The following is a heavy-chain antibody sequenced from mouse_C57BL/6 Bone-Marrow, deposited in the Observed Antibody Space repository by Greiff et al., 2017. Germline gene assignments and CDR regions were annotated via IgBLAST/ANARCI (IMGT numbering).Heavy chain of an antibody. CDR1: GYAFSSSW. CDR3: ARSVYYSNYLFDD. CDR2: IYPGDGDT. Sequence: QVQLQQSGPELVKPGASVKISCKASGYAFSSSWMNWVKQRPGKGLEWIGRIYPGDGDTNYNGKFKGKATLTADKSSSTAYMQLSSLTSEDSAVXFCARSVYYSNYLFDDWGQGTTRTVSS. V-gene: IGHV1-82*01. D-gene: IGHD2-5*01. J-gene: IGHJ2*01.